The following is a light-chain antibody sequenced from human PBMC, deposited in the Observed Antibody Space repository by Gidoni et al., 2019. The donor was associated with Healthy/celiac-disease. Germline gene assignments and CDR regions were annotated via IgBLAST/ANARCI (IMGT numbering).Light chain of an antibody. CDR2: WAS. V-gene: IGKV4-1*01. Sequence: DIVMTQSPASLAVSLGERATINCKSSQSVLYSSNNKNYLAWYQQKPGQPPKLLIYWASTRESGVPDRFSGSGSGTDFTLTISSLQAEDVAVYYCQQYYSTPLTFXXXTKLEIK. J-gene: IGKJ2*01. CDR3: QQYYSTPLT. CDR1: QSVLYSSNNKNY.